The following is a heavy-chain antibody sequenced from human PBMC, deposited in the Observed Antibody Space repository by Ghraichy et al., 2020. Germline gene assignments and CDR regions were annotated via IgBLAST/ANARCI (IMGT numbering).Heavy chain of an antibody. CDR1: GYTFTSYD. CDR3: ARVNDYYYGMDV. D-gene: IGHD4-23*01. CDR2: MNPNSGNT. Sequence: ASLKVSCKASGYTFTSYDINWVRQATGQGLEWMGWMNPNSGNTGYAQKFQGRVTMTRNTSISTAYMELSSLRSEDTAVYYCARVNDYYYGMDVWGQGTTVTVSS. J-gene: IGHJ6*02. V-gene: IGHV1-8*01.